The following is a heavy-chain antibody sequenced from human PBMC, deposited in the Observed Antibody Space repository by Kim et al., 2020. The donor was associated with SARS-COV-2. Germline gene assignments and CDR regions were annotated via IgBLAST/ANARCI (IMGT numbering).Heavy chain of an antibody. V-gene: IGHV5-51*01. CDR2: IYPGDSDT. CDR1: GYSFTSYW. D-gene: IGHD3-10*01. CDR3: ARRLGGSRGLLWFGELPNWLDP. J-gene: IGHJ5*02. Sequence: GESLKISCKGSGYSFTSYWIGWVRQMPGKGLEWMGIIYPGDSDTRYSPSFQGQVTISADKSISTAYLQWSSLKASDTAMYYCARRLGGSRGLLWFGELPNWLDPWGQGTLVTLSS.